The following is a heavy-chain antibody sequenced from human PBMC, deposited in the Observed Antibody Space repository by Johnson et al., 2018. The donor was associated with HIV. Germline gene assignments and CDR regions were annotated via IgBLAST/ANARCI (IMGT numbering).Heavy chain of an antibody. CDR2: ISSDGNNK. D-gene: IGHD1-26*01. CDR1: GFTFSSYA. V-gene: IGHV3-30-3*01. CDR3: AREASRIVRELGAFDI. J-gene: IGHJ3*02. Sequence: QVQLVESGGGLVQPGGSLRLSCASSGFTFSSYAMHWVRQAPGKGLEWQAVISSDGNNKYYADSVKDRFTISRDNSKNTVYLQMNSLRAEDTAVYYCAREASRIVRELGAFDIWGQGTMVTVSS.